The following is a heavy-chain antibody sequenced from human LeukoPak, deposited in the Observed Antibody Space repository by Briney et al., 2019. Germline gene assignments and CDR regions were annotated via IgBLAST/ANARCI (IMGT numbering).Heavy chain of an antibody. J-gene: IGHJ5*02. CDR1: GGSISSYY. D-gene: IGHD2-15*01. V-gene: IGHV4-59*08. Sequence: PSETLSLTCTVSGGSISSYYWSWIRQPPGKGLEWIGYIYYSGSTNCNPTLKSRVTISVDTSKNQFSLKLSSVTAADTAVYYCARRYCSGGSCYSGGNWFDPWGQGTLVTVSS. CDR3: ARRYCSGGSCYSGGNWFDP. CDR2: IYYSGST.